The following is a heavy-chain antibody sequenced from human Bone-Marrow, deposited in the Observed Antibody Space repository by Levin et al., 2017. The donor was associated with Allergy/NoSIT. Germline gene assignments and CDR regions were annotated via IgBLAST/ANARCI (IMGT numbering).Heavy chain of an antibody. CDR2: TSYDDNYK. V-gene: IGHV3-30*18. D-gene: IGHD7-27*01. CDR3: VKRETGGAFDI. Sequence: GGSLRLSCTASGFIFSQCLMHWVRQAPGKGLEWVALTSYDDNYKEYAVSVKGRFTISRDNSKNTLFLQMDSLRAEDTAVYFCVKRETGGAFDIWGQGTLVTVSS. CDR1: GFIFSQCL. J-gene: IGHJ3*02.